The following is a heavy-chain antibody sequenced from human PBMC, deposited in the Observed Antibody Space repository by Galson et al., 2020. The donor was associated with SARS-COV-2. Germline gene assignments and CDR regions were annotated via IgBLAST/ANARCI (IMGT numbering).Heavy chain of an antibody. D-gene: IGHD6-19*01. Sequence: SETLSLTCGVSGGSISSGGYSWSWIRQPPGKGLEWIGYFYHSGITHYDPSLKSRVTISVDRSTNQFSLKLSSVTAADTAVYYCARGGDSSSYGMDVWGQGTTVTVSS. V-gene: IGHV4-30-2*01. J-gene: IGHJ6*02. CDR3: ARGGDSSSYGMDV. CDR1: GGSISSGGYS. CDR2: FYHSGIT.